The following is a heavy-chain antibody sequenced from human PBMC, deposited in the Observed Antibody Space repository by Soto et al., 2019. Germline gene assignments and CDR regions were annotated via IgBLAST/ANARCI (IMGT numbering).Heavy chain of an antibody. CDR3: ARLRGDGYTNDYYGMDV. J-gene: IGHJ6*02. Sequence: PGESLKTSCDGSGYSFAIYCIGWVLQMPGKGLEWMGIIYPGDSDTRYSPSFQGQVTLSADKSISTAYLQWSSLKASDTAMYYCARLRGDGYTNDYYGMDVWGQGTTVTVYS. CDR2: IYPGDSDT. D-gene: IGHD5-12*01. CDR1: GYSFAIYC. V-gene: IGHV5-51*01.